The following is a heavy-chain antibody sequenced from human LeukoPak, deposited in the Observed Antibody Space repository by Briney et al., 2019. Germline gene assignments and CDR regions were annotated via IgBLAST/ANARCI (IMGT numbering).Heavy chain of an antibody. CDR1: GYTFTAGYY. CDR2: INPNSGGT. J-gene: IGHJ4*02. V-gene: IGHV1-2*02. Sequence: ASVKVSCKASGYTFTAGYYMHWVRQAPGQGLEWMGWINPNSGGTNYAQKFQGRVTMTRDTSTSTVYMELSSLRSEDTAVYYCARALNDYGDYMGGVEFDYWGQGTLVTVSS. D-gene: IGHD4-17*01. CDR3: ARALNDYGDYMGGVEFDY.